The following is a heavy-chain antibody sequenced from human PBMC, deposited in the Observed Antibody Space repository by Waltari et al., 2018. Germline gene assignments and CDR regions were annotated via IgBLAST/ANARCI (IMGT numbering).Heavy chain of an antibody. D-gene: IGHD1-26*01. CDR3: ARGTVGPSNNWFDT. CDR1: GYTFTDYY. CDR2: VDPELGDI. J-gene: IGHJ5*02. V-gene: IGHV1-69-2*01. Sequence: DVQLVQSGAEVKKPGAPVKISCKASGYTFTDYYIHWVQQTPTKGLEWVGRVDPELGDILYTENFQGRVTITADTSTDTVHMELSSLRSEETAVYFCARGTVGPSNNWFDTWGQGTLVTVSS.